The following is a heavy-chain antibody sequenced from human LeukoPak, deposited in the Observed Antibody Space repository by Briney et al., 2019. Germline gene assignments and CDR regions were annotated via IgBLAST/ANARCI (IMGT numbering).Heavy chain of an antibody. V-gene: IGHV4-39*07. Sequence: SETLSLTCIVSGGSISSSSYYWGWIRQPPGKGLEWIGCIYYSGATYYNPSLRSRVTISVDTSKNQFSLKLSSVTAADTAVYYCARTYGDYSFAFDYWGQGTLVTVSS. CDR1: GGSISSSSYY. CDR2: IYYSGAT. CDR3: ARTYGDYSFAFDY. D-gene: IGHD4-17*01. J-gene: IGHJ4*02.